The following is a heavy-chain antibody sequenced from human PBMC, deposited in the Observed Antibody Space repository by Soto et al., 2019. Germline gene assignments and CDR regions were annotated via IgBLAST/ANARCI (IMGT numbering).Heavy chain of an antibody. CDR1: GDSVSGNTAS. J-gene: IGHJ5*02. D-gene: IGHD5-12*01. Sequence: SQTLSLTCALPGDSVSGNTASWNWVRQARSSGLEWLGRTYFRSKWYNDYAFSVKSRISINPDTSNNQFSLQLNSVTPEDTAVYFCSKGDNLGPKTGYAFDPWGQGIMVTVSS. CDR2: TYFRSKWYN. CDR3: SKGDNLGPKTGYAFDP. V-gene: IGHV6-1*01.